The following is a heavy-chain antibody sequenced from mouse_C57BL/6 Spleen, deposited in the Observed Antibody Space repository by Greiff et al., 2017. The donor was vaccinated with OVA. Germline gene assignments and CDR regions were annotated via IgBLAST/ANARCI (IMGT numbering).Heavy chain of an antibody. J-gene: IGHJ3*01. CDR3: ARLGSFAY. D-gene: IGHD1-1*02. CDR1: GFTFSDYG. Sequence: DVKLVESGGGLVKPGGSLKLSCAASGFTFSDYGMHWVRQAPEKGLEWVAYISSGSSTIYYADTVKGRFTISRDNAKNTLFLQMTSLRSEDTAMYYCARLGSFAYWGQGTLVTVSA. CDR2: ISSGSSTI. V-gene: IGHV5-17*01.